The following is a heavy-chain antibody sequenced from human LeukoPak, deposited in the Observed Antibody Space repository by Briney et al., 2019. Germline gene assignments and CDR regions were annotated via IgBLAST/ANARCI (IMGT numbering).Heavy chain of an antibody. J-gene: IGHJ4*02. CDR3: ASLKGVGATAIDY. V-gene: IGHV3-74*01. CDR1: GFTFSSYW. Sequence: GGSLRLSCAVSGFTFSSYWMHWVRQAPGKGLVWVSRINSDGSSTNYADSVKGRFTISRDNAKNTLYLQMNSLRAEDTAVCYCASLKGVGATAIDYWGQGTLVTVSS. D-gene: IGHD1-26*01. CDR2: INSDGSST.